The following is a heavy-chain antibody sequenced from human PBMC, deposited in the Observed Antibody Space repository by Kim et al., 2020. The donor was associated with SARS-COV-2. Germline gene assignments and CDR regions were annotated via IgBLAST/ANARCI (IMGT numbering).Heavy chain of an antibody. CDR1: GDTFTNYY. CDR3: ATSPKVRGAVVGLPYGMD. Sequence: ASVKVSCKASGDTFTNYYVHWVRQAPGHGLEWMGRINPYGGGSTTYAQKFGDRAIIHRDAATTIFYMDVSGLRSDDTALYYRATSPKVRGAVVGLPYGMD. V-gene: IGHV1-46*01. CDR2: INPYGGGST. J-gene: IGHJ6*03. D-gene: IGHD6-19*01.